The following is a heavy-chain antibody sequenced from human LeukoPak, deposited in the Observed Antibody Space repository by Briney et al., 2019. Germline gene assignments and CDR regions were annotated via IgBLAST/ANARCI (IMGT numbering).Heavy chain of an antibody. CDR1: GYTFTSYY. V-gene: IGHV1-46*01. CDR2: INPSGGST. Sequence: ASVKVSFKASGYTFTSYYMHWLRQAPGQGLEWMGIINPSGGSTSYAQKFQGRVTMTRDMSTNTVYMELSSLRSEDTAVYYCAIYDYGDYWGQGTLVTVSS. CDR3: AIYDYGDY. J-gene: IGHJ4*02.